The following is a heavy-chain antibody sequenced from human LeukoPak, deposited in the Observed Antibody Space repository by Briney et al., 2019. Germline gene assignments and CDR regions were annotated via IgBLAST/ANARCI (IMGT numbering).Heavy chain of an antibody. D-gene: IGHD5-12*01. V-gene: IGHV3-30*01. CDR3: APGKRYSGYDLGAGPLGY. CDR1: GFTFSSYA. J-gene: IGHJ4*02. CDR2: ISYDGSNK. Sequence: PGGSLRLSCAASGFTFSSYAMRWVRQAPGKGLEWVAVISYDGSNKYYADSVTGRFTISRDNSKNTLYLQMNSLRAEDTAVYYCAPGKRYSGYDLGAGPLGYWGQGTLVTVSS.